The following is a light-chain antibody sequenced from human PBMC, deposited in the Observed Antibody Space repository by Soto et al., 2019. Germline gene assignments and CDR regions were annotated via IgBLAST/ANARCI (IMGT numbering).Light chain of an antibody. Sequence: DIQMTQSPSTLSASVGDRVTITCRASQSISSLLAWYQQKPGRAPTLLIYKASTLETGVPSRFSGSGSGTAFTLTIRSLQPDDFATYYCQQYNSYPLTFGQGTRLEIK. CDR2: KAS. V-gene: IGKV1-5*03. CDR3: QQYNSYPLT. J-gene: IGKJ5*01. CDR1: QSISSL.